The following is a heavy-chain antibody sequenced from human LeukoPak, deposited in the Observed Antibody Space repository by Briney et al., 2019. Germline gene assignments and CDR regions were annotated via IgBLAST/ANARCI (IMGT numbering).Heavy chain of an antibody. CDR2: IYHSGST. D-gene: IGHD3-22*01. CDR3: ARTRYYYDSSGYYWGVYYFDY. CDR1: GYSISSGYY. J-gene: IGHJ4*02. V-gene: IGHV4-38-2*01. Sequence: SETLSLTCAVSGYSISSGYYWGWIRQPPGKGLEWIGSIYHSGSTYYNPSLKSRVTISVDTSKNQFSLKLSSVTAADTVVYYCARTRYYYDSSGYYWGVYYFDYWGQGTLVTVSS.